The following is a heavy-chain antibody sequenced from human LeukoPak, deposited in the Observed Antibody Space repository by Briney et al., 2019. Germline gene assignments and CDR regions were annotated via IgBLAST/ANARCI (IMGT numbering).Heavy chain of an antibody. V-gene: IGHV1-45*02. D-gene: IGHD1-26*01. CDR1: GYTFTYRY. Sequence: ASVTVSCKASGYTFTYRYLHWVRQAPGQALEWMGWITPFNGNTNYAQKFQDRVTITRDRSMSTAYMELSSLRSEDTAVYYCARDHHAPPSGSFSYYWGQGTLVTVSS. CDR3: ARDHHAPPSGSFSYY. J-gene: IGHJ4*02. CDR2: ITPFNGNT.